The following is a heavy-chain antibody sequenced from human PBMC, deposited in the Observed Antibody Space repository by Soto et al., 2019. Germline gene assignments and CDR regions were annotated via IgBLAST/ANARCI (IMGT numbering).Heavy chain of an antibody. J-gene: IGHJ6*03. CDR3: ARVAVRLRFLEWLDSYYYYYMDV. CDR2: ISYDGSNK. CDR1: GFTFSSYA. V-gene: IGHV3-30*04. D-gene: IGHD3-3*01. Sequence: GGSLRLSCAASGFTFSSYAMHWVRQAPGKGLERVAVISYDGSNKYYADSVKGRFTISRDNSKNTLYLQMNSLRAQDTAVYYCARVAVRLRFLEWLDSYYYYYMDVWGKGTTVTVSS.